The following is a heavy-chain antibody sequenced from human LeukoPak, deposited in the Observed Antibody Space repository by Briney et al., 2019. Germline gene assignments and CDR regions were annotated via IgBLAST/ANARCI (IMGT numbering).Heavy chain of an antibody. J-gene: IGHJ6*03. V-gene: IGHV4-61*02. D-gene: IGHD3-9*01. Sequence: PSETLSLTCTVSGGSISSGSYYWSWIRQPAGKGLEWIGRIYTSGSTNYNPSLKSRVTISVDTSKNQFSLKLSSVTAADTAAYYCARVPNYDILTGYLVYYYYMDVWGKGTTVTVSS. CDR1: GGSISSGSYY. CDR2: IYTSGST. CDR3: ARVPNYDILTGYLVYYYYMDV.